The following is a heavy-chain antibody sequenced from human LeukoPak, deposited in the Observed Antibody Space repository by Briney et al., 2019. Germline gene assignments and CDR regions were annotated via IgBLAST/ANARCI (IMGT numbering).Heavy chain of an antibody. J-gene: IGHJ5*02. D-gene: IGHD2-2*01. Sequence: GSSVKVSCKASGGTFSSYAISWVRQAPGQGLEWMGGIIPIFGTANYAQKFQGRVTITADKSTSTAYMELSSLRSEDTAVYYCARDREGYCSSTSCCPSNWFDPWGQGTLVTVSS. CDR3: ARDREGYCSSTSCCPSNWFDP. CDR2: IIPIFGTA. V-gene: IGHV1-69*06. CDR1: GGTFSSYA.